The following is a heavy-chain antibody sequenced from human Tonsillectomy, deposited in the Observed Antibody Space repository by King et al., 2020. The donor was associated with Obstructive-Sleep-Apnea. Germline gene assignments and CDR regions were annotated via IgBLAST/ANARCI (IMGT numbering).Heavy chain of an antibody. CDR1: GFTFDDYA. CDR3: ATVHDGAYSYDYFDH. Sequence: VQLVESGGGLVQPGRSLRLSCVASGFTFDDYAMHWVRHAPGKGLEWVSSINWNSVTIAYADAVKGRFTISRDNANNSLHLQMNSLRAEDTAFYFCATVHDGAYSYDYFDHWGQGTLVTVSS. V-gene: IGHV3-9*01. CDR2: INWNSVTI. J-gene: IGHJ4*02. D-gene: IGHD5-18*01.